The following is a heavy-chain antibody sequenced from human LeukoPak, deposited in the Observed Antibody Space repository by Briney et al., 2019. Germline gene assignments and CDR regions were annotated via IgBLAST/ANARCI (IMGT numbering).Heavy chain of an antibody. CDR3: ARRSPYSTGWSSYFDY. CDR2: IYRSGTT. Sequence: SGTLSLTCAVSGGSISSTNWWSWVRQPPGKGLEWIGEIYRSGTTNYKPSLKSRVTISLDKSRNHFSLKLTSVTAADSAVYYCARRSPYSTGWSSYFDYWGQGALVTVSS. J-gene: IGHJ4*02. CDR1: GGSISSTNW. D-gene: IGHD6-19*01. V-gene: IGHV4-4*02.